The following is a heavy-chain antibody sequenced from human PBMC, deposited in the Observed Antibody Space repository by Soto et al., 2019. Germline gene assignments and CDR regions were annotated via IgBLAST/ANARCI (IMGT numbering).Heavy chain of an antibody. J-gene: IGHJ4*02. D-gene: IGHD6-19*01. V-gene: IGHV3-21*01. Sequence: WGSLRLSCAASGFTFISYSINCFRQSPGKGLEWVSSISSSSSYIYYADSVKGRFTISRDNAKNSLYLQMNSLRAEDTAVYYCASSLAGPRIDYWGQGTLVTVSS. CDR2: ISSSSSYI. CDR3: ASSLAGPRIDY. CDR1: GFTFISYS.